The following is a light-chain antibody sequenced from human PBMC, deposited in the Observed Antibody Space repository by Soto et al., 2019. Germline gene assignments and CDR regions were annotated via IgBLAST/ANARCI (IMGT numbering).Light chain of an antibody. CDR3: QQYGSYLFT. Sequence: ESLLTQSPCTLSLSPGERATLSCRASQSVASSYLAWYQQKPGQAPRLLIYGASNRATGIPDRFSGSGSGTDFTLTISRLEPEDFEVYYCQQYGSYLFTFGPGTKVDIK. J-gene: IGKJ3*01. CDR1: QSVASSY. V-gene: IGKV3-20*01. CDR2: GAS.